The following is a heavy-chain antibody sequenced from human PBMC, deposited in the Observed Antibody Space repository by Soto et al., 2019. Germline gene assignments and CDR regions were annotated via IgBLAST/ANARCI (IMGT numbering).Heavy chain of an antibody. CDR2: VNPKSGDT. Sequence: ASVKVSCKTSGYTFTAYYLHWVRQAPGQGLEWMGWVNPKSGDTNYAQKFQGRISMTRDTSLSSAHMQLSRLTSDDTAVYYCATGTNGTTGWFHPWGQGTQVTSP. D-gene: IGHD1-1*01. CDR1: GYTFTAYY. V-gene: IGHV1-2*02. J-gene: IGHJ5*02. CDR3: ATGTNGTTGWFHP.